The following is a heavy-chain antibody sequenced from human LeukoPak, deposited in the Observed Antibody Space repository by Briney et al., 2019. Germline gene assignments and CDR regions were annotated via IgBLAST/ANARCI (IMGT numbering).Heavy chain of an antibody. Sequence: GGSLRLSCAASGFTFTRYGMSWVRQAPGKGLEWVSGISGSGGSTYYADSVRGRFTISRDNAKNSLYLQMNSLRAEDTAVYYCARAAGYYFDYWGQGTLVTVSS. CDR3: ARAAGYYFDY. D-gene: IGHD6-25*01. CDR1: GFTFTRYG. CDR2: ISGSGGST. V-gene: IGHV3-23*01. J-gene: IGHJ4*02.